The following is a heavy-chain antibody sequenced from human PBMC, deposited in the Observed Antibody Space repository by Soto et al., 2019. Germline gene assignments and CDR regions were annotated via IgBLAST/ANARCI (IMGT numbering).Heavy chain of an antibody. CDR1: GYNFNQYY. D-gene: IGHD3-10*01. J-gene: IGHJ4*02. V-gene: IGHV1-46*02. CDR2: INLRGGTT. Sequence: QVQLVQSGPEVRKPGASVRLSCATSGYNFNQYYIHWVRQAPGQGLEWMGIINLRGGTTEYAHKFRGRVTVTGDTSTRTAYMELSSLRSEDTAVYYCATDDYGIFPYWGQGSLVTVSS. CDR3: ATDDYGIFPY.